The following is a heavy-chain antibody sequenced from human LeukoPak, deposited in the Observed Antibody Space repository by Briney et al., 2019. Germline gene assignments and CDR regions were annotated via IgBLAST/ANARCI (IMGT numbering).Heavy chain of an antibody. CDR1: GGSISSGGYY. V-gene: IGHV4-31*03. D-gene: IGHD2-21*01. CDR3: ARDRRGVFHSYYYYYGMDV. Sequence: PSETLSLTCTVSGGSISSGGYYWSWIRQHPGKGLEWIVYIYYSGSTYYNPSLKSRVTISVDTSKNQFSLKLSSVTAADTAVYYCARDRRGVFHSYYYYYGMDVWGQGTTVTVSS. J-gene: IGHJ6*02. CDR2: IYYSGST.